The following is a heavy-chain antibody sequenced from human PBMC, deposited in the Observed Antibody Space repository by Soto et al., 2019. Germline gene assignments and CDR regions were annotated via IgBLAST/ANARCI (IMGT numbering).Heavy chain of an antibody. CDR2: IRSKAYGGTT. J-gene: IGHJ4*02. CDR3: TREPPADYGDYVLTFDY. V-gene: IGHV3-49*03. D-gene: IGHD4-17*01. CDR1: GFTFGDYA. Sequence: GGSLRLSCTASGFTFGDYAMSWFRQAPGKGLEWVGFIRSKAYGGTTEYAASVKGRFTISRDDSKSIAYLQMNSLKTEDTAVYYCTREPPADYGDYVLTFDYWGQGTLVTVSS.